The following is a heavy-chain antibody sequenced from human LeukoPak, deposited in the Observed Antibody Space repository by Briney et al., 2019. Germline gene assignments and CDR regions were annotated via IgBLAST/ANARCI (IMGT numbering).Heavy chain of an antibody. D-gene: IGHD2-8*01. J-gene: IGHJ5*02. CDR2: IGGGGGST. V-gene: IGHV3-23*01. CDR1: GFTLSHYA. CDR3: ARDYQMVHDWAFDP. Sequence: GGSLRLSCSMSGFTLSHYAMSWVRQAPGKGLEWVSTIGGGGGSTDYTDSVKGRFTISRDNSKNTLYLQMNSLRAEDTAVYYCARDYQMVHDWAFDPWGQGTLVTVSS.